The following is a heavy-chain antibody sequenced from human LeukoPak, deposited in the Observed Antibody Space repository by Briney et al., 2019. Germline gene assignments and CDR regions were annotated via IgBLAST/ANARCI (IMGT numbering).Heavy chain of an antibody. CDR2: ISSSSSYI. V-gene: IGHV3-21*01. CDR3: ARASDYVWGSYYGMDV. Sequence: GGSLRLSCAASGXTFSSYSMNWVRQAPGKGLEWVSSISSSSSYIYYADSVKGRFTISRDNAKNSLYLQMNSLRAEDTAVYYCARASDYVWGSYYGMDVWGQGTTVTVSS. J-gene: IGHJ6*02. D-gene: IGHD3-16*01. CDR1: GXTFSSYS.